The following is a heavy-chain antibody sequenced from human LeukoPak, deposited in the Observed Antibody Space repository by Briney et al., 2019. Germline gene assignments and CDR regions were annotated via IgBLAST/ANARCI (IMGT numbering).Heavy chain of an antibody. J-gene: IGHJ5*02. V-gene: IGHV4-59*01. CDR1: GGSISSYY. Sequence: SETLSLTCTVSGGSISSYYWSWIRQPPGKGLEWIGYIYYSGRTNYNPSLKSRVTISVDTSKNQFSLKLSSVTAADTAVYYCARVLGSSWSTFFDPWGQGTLVTVSS. D-gene: IGHD6-13*01. CDR3: ARVLGSSWSTFFDP. CDR2: IYYSGRT.